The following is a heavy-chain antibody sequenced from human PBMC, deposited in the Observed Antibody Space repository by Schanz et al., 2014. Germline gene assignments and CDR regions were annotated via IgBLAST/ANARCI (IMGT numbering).Heavy chain of an antibody. CDR2: ISGGGGTT. V-gene: IGHV3-23*04. Sequence: EVQLVESGGGVVQPGRSLRLSCAASGFTFSTHAMHWVRQAPGKGLEWVSAISGGGGTTYYTDSVKGRFPISRDNSKSTLYLQMNSLRAEDTAVYYCAKDGPGGSGSYAADGGMDVWGQGTTVTVSS. D-gene: IGHD3-10*01. J-gene: IGHJ6*02. CDR3: AKDGPGGSGSYAADGGMDV. CDR1: GFTFSTHA.